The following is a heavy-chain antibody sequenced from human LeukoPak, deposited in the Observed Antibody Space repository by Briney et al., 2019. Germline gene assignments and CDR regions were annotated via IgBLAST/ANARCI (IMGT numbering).Heavy chain of an antibody. J-gene: IGHJ4*02. CDR3: ARGESRDY. V-gene: IGHV3-74*01. Sequence: GGSLRLSCGASTXTFSSNWVHWVRQAPGKGLVWVSRINSDGSSTGYAGSVKGRFTISRDNAKNTVYLQMNSLRAEDTAVYFCARGESRDYWGQGTLVTVSS. CDR1: TXTFSSNW. D-gene: IGHD6-13*01. CDR2: INSDGSST.